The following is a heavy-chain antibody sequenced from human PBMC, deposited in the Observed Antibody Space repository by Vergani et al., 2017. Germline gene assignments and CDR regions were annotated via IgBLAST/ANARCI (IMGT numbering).Heavy chain of an antibody. J-gene: IGHJ3*01. D-gene: IGHD4-23*01. CDR3: ARRSGGYYSGGKVHPLRTAFDV. V-gene: IGHV4-61*02. CDR2: ISASGNA. Sequence: QVQLQASDPGRVKPSQTLALTCTMSGGSISAGYYFWSWIRQPAGKGLEWLGHISASGNASHSPSLKTRVSMSVDTSKNPFSLTVTSVTAADTAIYFCARRSGGYYSGGKVHPLRTAFDVWGHGTVVTVSS. CDR1: GGSISAGYYF.